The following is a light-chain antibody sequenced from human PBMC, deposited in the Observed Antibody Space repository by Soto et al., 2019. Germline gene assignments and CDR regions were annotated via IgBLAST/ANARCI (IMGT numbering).Light chain of an antibody. CDR2: GAS. J-gene: IGKJ2*01. CDR1: QSVTSNL. Sequence: SVLTQSPGTLSLSPGERATLSCRASQSVTSNLLAWYQHKPGRAPRLLIYGASSRPDGIPDRFSGSGSGTDFTLTISSLEPEDFVVYYCQQYGNSPYTFGRGTKLEIK. CDR3: QQYGNSPYT. V-gene: IGKV3-20*01.